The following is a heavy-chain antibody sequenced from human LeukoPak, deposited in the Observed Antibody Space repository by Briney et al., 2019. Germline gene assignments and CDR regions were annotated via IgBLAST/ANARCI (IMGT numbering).Heavy chain of an antibody. CDR2: INPSGGST. J-gene: IGHJ3*02. CDR3: AREAYAFDI. V-gene: IGHV1-46*01. Sequence: GASVKVSCKASGYTFTSYYMHWVRQAPGQGLEWMGIINPSGGSTSYAQKFQGRVTMTRNTSISTAYMELSSLRSEDTAVYYCAREAYAFDIWGQGTMVTVSS. CDR1: GYTFTSYY.